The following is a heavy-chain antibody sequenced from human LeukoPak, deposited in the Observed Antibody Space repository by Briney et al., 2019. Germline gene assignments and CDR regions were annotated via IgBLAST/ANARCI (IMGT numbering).Heavy chain of an antibody. V-gene: IGHV4-34*01. CDR2: INHSGST. CDR3: ARGRPYSYDY. J-gene: IGHJ4*02. CDR1: GGSFSGYY. D-gene: IGHD5-18*01. Sequence: PSETLSLTCAVYGGSFSGYYWSWIRQPPGKGPEWIGEINHSGSTNYNPSLKSRVTISVDTSKNQFSLKLSSVTAADTAVYYCARGRPYSYDYWGQGTLVTVSS.